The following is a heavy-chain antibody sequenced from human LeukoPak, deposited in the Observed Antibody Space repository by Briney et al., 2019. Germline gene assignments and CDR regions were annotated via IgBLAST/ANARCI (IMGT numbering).Heavy chain of an antibody. J-gene: IGHJ4*02. V-gene: IGHV4-34*01. CDR3: ARDLEDILTGYFDY. D-gene: IGHD3-9*01. CDR2: INHSGST. CDR1: GGSFSGYY. Sequence: SETLSLTCAVYGGSFSGYYWSWIRQPPGKGLEWIGEINHSGSTNYNPSLKSRVTISVDTSKNQFSLKLSSVTAADTAVYYCARDLEDILTGYFDYWGQGTLVTVSS.